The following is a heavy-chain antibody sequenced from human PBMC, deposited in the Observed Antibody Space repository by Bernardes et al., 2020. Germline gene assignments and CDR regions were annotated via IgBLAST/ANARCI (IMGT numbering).Heavy chain of an antibody. D-gene: IGHD3-22*01. Sequence: GGSLRLSCAASGFPFIIHAIHCVRPAPGNLLEWVAVIWHDGSHERYADSVKGRFTISRDNSKNTLFLQMNSLRAEDTAVFYCGKDLSGYYTFDIWGQGKMVTVSS. CDR1: GFPFIIHA. CDR3: GKDLSGYYTFDI. CDR2: IWHDGSHE. J-gene: IGHJ3*02. V-gene: IGHV3-30-3*01.